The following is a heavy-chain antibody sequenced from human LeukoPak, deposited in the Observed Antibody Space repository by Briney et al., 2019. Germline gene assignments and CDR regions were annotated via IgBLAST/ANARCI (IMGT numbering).Heavy chain of an antibody. D-gene: IGHD6-25*01. CDR2: IIPIFGTA. CDR1: GGTFSSYA. CDR3: ARGLRSGTDYYYYYMDV. V-gene: IGHV1-69*06. J-gene: IGHJ6*03. Sequence: GASVKVSCKASGGTFSSYAISWVRQAPGQGLEWMGGIIPIFGTANYAQKFQGRVTITADKSTSTAYMELSSLRSEDTAVYYCARGLRSGTDYYYYYMDVWGKGTTVTISS.